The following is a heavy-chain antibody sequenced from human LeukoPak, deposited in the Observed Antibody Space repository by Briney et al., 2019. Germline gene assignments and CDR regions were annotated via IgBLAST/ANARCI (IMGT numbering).Heavy chain of an antibody. CDR2: IYHSGKI. V-gene: IGHV4-4*02. Sequence: SETLSLTCAVSGSSISSSRWWSWVRQPPGKGLEWIGEIYHSGKINYNPSLKSRVTIPVDKSKNQFSLKLSSVTAADTAIYYCASTREVLIIDAFDIWGQGTMVTVSS. CDR1: GSSISSSRW. CDR3: ASTREVLIIDAFDI. J-gene: IGHJ3*02. D-gene: IGHD4/OR15-4a*01.